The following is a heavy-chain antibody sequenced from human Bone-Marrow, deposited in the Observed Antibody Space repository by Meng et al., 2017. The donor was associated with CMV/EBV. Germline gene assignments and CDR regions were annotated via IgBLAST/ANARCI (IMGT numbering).Heavy chain of an antibody. J-gene: IGHJ2*01. Sequence: GESLKISCAASGFNFGDYTMHWVRQAPGKGLEWVSLINWDGGTTYYADSVKGRFTISRDSSKNSLYLQMNSLRSEDTALYYCAKDDSSTWYGGYFDLWGRGTLVTVSS. CDR3: AKDDSSTWYGGYFDL. CDR1: GFNFGDYT. D-gene: IGHD3-10*01. CDR2: INWDGGTT. V-gene: IGHV3-43*01.